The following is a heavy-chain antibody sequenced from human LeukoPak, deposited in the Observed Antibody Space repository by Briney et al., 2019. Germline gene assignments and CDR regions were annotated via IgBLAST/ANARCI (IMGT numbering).Heavy chain of an antibody. CDR3: AKAIPVLAPAAHDY. J-gene: IGHJ4*02. V-gene: IGHV3-30*02. CDR2: IRYDGDTK. CDR1: GFAFSKYG. D-gene: IGHD2-8*02. Sequence: GGSLRLFCAASGFAFSKYGMYWVRQAPGRGLEWVAYIRYDGDTKYYADSVKDRFTISRDNAKNTLYLQMNSLRTEDTAVYYCAKAIPVLAPAAHDYWGQGSLVTVSS.